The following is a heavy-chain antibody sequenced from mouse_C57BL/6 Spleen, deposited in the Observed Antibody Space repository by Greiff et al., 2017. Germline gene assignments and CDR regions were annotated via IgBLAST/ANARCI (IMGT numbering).Heavy chain of an antibody. CDR1: GYTFTSYW. CDR2: IYPSDSET. Sequence: QVHVKQSGAELVRPGSSVKLSCKASGYTFTSYWMDWVKQRPGQGLEWIGNIYPSDSETHYNQKFKDKATLTVDKSSSTAYMQLSSLTSEDSAVYYCARKSNYVGWFAYWGQGTPVTVSA. D-gene: IGHD2-5*01. J-gene: IGHJ3*01. CDR3: ARKSNYVGWFAY. V-gene: IGHV1-61*01.